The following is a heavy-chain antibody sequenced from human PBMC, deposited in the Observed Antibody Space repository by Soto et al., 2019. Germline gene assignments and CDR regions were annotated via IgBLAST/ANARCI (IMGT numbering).Heavy chain of an antibody. D-gene: IGHD3-22*01. J-gene: IGHJ6*02. CDR2: IYSGGST. CDR3: ARRDDSSGYYGAPTGPRALDV. Sequence: QPGGSLRLSCAASGFTASSNYMSWVRQAPGKGLEWVSVIYSGGSTYYADSVKGRFTISRDNSKNTLYLQMNSLRAEDTAVYYCARRDDSSGYYGAPTGPRALDVWGQGTTVTVSS. V-gene: IGHV3-53*01. CDR1: GFTASSNY.